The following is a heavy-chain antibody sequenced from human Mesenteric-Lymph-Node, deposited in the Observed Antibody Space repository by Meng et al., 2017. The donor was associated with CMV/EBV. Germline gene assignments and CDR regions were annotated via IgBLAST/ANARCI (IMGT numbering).Heavy chain of an antibody. J-gene: IGHJ4*02. CDR3: AKDDWERGVVDS. Sequence: GGSLRLSCAASGFTFSSYAMSWVRQAPGKGLEWVSAISGSGGSTYYADSVKGRFTISRDNSKSTLFLQMNSLRVDDTAVYYCAKDDWERGVVDSWGQGALVTVSS. D-gene: IGHD1-26*01. CDR2: ISGSGGST. V-gene: IGHV3-23*01. CDR1: GFTFSSYA.